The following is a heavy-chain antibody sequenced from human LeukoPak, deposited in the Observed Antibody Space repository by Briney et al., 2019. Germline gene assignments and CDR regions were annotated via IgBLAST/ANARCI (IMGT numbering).Heavy chain of an antibody. CDR2: INWNGGST. CDR3: GQSSVIYYYYYMDV. Sequence: GGSLRLSCTASGFTFDDYGMSWVRHAPGQGLEWVSGINWNGGSTGYANSVQGRFTISRDNAKNSLYLQMNSLRAEDTALYYCGQSSVIYYYYYMDVWGKGTTVTVSS. V-gene: IGHV3-20*04. CDR1: GFTFDDYG. J-gene: IGHJ6*03. D-gene: IGHD2-21*01.